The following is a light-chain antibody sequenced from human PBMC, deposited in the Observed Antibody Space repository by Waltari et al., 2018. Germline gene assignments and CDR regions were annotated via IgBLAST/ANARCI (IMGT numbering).Light chain of an antibody. CDR3: QQFYNWPPWT. CDR2: GAS. CDR1: QSGSSN. J-gene: IGKJ1*01. Sequence: EIVMTQSPATLSVSPGERVTLPCRASQSGSSNLAWYQQKPGQAPRLLIYGASTRATGIPARFSGSGSGTEFTLTISSLQSEDFAVYYCQQFYNWPPWTFGQGTKVEI. V-gene: IGKV3D-15*01.